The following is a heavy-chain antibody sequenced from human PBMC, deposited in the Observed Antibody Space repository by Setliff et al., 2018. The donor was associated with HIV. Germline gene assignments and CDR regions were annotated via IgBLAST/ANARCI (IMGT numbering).Heavy chain of an antibody. CDR2: FDPEHRKT. V-gene: IGHV1-24*01. CDR1: RYTLTELS. CDR3: AAKRRYNYDLKGPLDY. D-gene: IGHD5-18*01. Sequence: EASVKVSCKVSRYTLTELSMHWVRQAPGKGLEWMGSFDPEHRKTLYAQKFQGRVTMTQDTSTDTAYMELSSLRSDDTAVYYCAAKRRYNYDLKGPLDYWAQGTLVTVSS. J-gene: IGHJ4*02.